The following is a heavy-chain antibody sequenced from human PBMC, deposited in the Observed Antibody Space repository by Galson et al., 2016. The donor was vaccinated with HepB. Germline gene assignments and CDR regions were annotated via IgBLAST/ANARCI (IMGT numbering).Heavy chain of an antibody. D-gene: IGHD2-2*01. J-gene: IGHJ4*02. CDR3: ARVGYCSSTTCRQAYDY. Sequence: SLRLSCAASGFTFSTYAMSWVRQAPGKGLEWVSYISSSSSTIYYADSVKGRFTISRGNAKNSLYLQMNSLKIEDTAVYYCARVGYCSSTTCRQAYDYWGQGTLVTVSS. CDR2: ISSSSSTI. CDR1: GFTFSTYA. V-gene: IGHV3-48*01.